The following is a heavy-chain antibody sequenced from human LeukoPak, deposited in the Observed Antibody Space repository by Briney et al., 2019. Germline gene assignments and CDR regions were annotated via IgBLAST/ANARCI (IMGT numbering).Heavy chain of an antibody. Sequence: GGSLRLSCAASGFTFSDFWLSWVRQAPGKGLEWVANMNRDGSEKNYVDSMKGRITISRDNAKNSLYLQMNSLRAEDTAVYYCARDGYNWNDGFLESLDYWGQGTLVTVSS. CDR2: MNRDGSEK. CDR1: GFTFSDFW. V-gene: IGHV3-7*03. CDR3: ARDGYNWNDGFLESLDY. D-gene: IGHD1-1*01. J-gene: IGHJ4*02.